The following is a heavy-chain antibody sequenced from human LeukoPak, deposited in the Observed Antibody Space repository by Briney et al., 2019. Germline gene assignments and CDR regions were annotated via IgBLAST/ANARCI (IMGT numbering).Heavy chain of an antibody. V-gene: IGHV3-48*03. CDR1: GFTFSTSE. CDR2: INSRNTI. CDR3: VSGVAMDV. J-gene: IGHJ6*02. D-gene: IGHD3-10*01. Sequence: GGSLRLSCIDSGFTFSTSELNWVRQAPGTGLEWLAFINSRNTIYYADSVRSRFTISRDNAKNSLYLQMNSLTVEDTAVYYCVSGVAMDVWGQGTTVTVSS.